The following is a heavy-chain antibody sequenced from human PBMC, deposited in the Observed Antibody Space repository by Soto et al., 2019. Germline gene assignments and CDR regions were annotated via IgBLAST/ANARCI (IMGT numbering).Heavy chain of an antibody. CDR1: GFTVSNNY. CDR2: IYSHGDT. J-gene: IGHJ4*02. CDR3: ARKTDSGGNGGF. Sequence: EVRLVETGGDLIQPGGSLRLSCAVSGFTVSNNYMYWVRQPPGKGLEWVSLIYSHGDTRYADSVRGRFTVSRDNSTNTLYLQMNSLRREDTAVYYCARKTDSGGNGGFWGQGTLVTVSS. V-gene: IGHV3-53*05. D-gene: IGHD2-15*01.